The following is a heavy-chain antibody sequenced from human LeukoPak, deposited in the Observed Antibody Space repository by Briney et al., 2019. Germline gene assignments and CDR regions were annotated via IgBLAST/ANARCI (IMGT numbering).Heavy chain of an antibody. CDR1: GFSFGVHA. CDR3: AKDWTSHNGVYDCLDF. Sequence: GGSLRLSCAASGFSFGVHAMTWVRQAPGKGPEWVATIGGPAETFYADSVKGRYIISRDNSRNSLYLQMNSLRAEDSALYYCAKDWTSHNGVYDCLDFWGQGTQVTVSS. J-gene: IGHJ4*02. D-gene: IGHD3-16*01. CDR2: IGGPAET. V-gene: IGHV3-23*01.